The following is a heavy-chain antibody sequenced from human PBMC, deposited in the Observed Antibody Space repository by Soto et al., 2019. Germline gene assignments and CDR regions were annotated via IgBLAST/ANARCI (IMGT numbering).Heavy chain of an antibody. CDR1: GFSFTIFA. V-gene: IGHV3-23*01. J-gene: IGHJ4*02. D-gene: IGHD3-22*01. Sequence: SGGSLRLSCAASGFSFTIFAMSWVRQAPGKGLEWVSAVSGSGSTTYYADSVKGRFTISRDNSKKTSYLYMNSLRADDTAVYYCAKDPRYYDSGGYYDYWGQGA. CDR2: VSGSGSTT. CDR3: AKDPRYYDSGGYYDY.